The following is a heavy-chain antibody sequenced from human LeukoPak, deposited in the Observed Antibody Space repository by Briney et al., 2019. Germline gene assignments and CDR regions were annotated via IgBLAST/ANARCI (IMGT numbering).Heavy chain of an antibody. J-gene: IGHJ4*02. V-gene: IGHV3-23*01. CDR3: AKDANYLDRSAYFIPFDS. D-gene: IGHD3-22*01. CDR2: IRGNGQQK. CDR1: GSSVGRSG. Sequence: LRPARSAAGSSVGRSGMACVSHLARKCMEWVSLIRGNGQQKDCGESVKGRFSVSRDNSKNTLYLQMDSLRDGDSALYYCAKDANYLDRSAYFIPFDSWGQGTLVTVSS.